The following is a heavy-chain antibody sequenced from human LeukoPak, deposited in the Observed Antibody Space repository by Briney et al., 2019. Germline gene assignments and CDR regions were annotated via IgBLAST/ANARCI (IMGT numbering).Heavy chain of an antibody. CDR3: ALLAERWLQSDFDY. CDR1: GFTFSSYG. J-gene: IGHJ4*02. CDR2: IWYDGSNK. V-gene: IGHV3-33*01. D-gene: IGHD5-12*01. Sequence: GGSLRLSCAASGFTFSSYGMHWVRQAPGKGLEWVAVIWYDGSNKYYADSVKGRFTISRDNSKNTLYLQMNSLRAEDTAVYYCALLAERWLQSDFDYWGQGTLVTVSS.